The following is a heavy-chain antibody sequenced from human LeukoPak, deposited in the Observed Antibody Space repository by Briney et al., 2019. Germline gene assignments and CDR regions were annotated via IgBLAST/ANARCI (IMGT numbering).Heavy chain of an antibody. D-gene: IGHD1-26*01. CDR1: GYSISSGYY. CDR2: IYHSGST. CDR3: ARVGGTGY. Sequence: PSETLSLTCTVSGYSISSGYYWGWIRQPPGKGLEWIGSIYHSGSTYYNPSLKSPVTISVDTSKNQFSLKLSSVTAADTAVYYCARVGGTGYWGQGTLVTVSS. J-gene: IGHJ4*02. V-gene: IGHV4-38-2*02.